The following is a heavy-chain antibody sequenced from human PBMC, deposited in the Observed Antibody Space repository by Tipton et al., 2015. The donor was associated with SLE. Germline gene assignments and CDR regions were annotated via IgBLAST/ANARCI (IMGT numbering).Heavy chain of an antibody. CDR1: GGSISSSSYY. CDR2: IYYSGST. Sequence: LRLSCTVSGGSISSSSYYWGWIRQPPGKGLEWIGYIYYSGSTNYNPSLKSRVTISVDTSKNQFSLKLSSVTAADTAVYYCARGPVDTGDYWGQGTLVTVSS. CDR3: ARGPVDTGDY. D-gene: IGHD5-18*01. V-gene: IGHV4-61*05. J-gene: IGHJ4*02.